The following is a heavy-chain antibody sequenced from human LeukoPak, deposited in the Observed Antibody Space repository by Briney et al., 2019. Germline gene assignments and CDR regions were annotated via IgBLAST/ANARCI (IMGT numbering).Heavy chain of an antibody. V-gene: IGHV4-59*01. CDR2: IYYSGST. J-gene: IGHJ4*02. CDR3: ARVGSESPTYYDILTGYYRSPYYFDY. Sequence: PSETLSLTCTVSGGSISSYYWSWIRQPPGKGLEWIGYIYYSGSTNYNPSLKSRVTISVDTSKNQFSLKLSSVTAADTAVYYCARVGSESPTYYDILTGYYRSPYYFDYWGQGTLVTVSS. D-gene: IGHD3-9*01. CDR1: GGSISSYY.